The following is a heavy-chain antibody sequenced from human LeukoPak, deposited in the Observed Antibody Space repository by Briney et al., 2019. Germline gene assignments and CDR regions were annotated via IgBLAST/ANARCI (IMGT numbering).Heavy chain of an antibody. D-gene: IGHD2-2*01. CDR3: AKDLGYCSSTSCYRSFDY. CDR2: ISGSGGST. Sequence: GGSLRLSCAASGFTFSSYAMSWVRQAPGKGLEWVSAISGSGGSTYYADSVKGRFTISRDNSKNTLYLQMNSLRAEDTAVYYRAKDLGYCSSTSCYRSFDYWGQGTLVTVSS. J-gene: IGHJ4*02. V-gene: IGHV3-23*01. CDR1: GFTFSSYA.